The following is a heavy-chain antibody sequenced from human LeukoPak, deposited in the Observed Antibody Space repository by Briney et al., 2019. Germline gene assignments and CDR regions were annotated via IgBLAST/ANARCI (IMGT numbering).Heavy chain of an antibody. Sequence: PSETLSLTCTVSGGSITGYYWNWIRQPAGKGLEWIGRIYSSGGTDYNPSLKSRVTISVDESENQFSLSLRSVTAADTADYYCARTPYDSNGYYPYFDGWGQGTLVTVSS. CDR3: ARTPYDSNGYYPYFDG. V-gene: IGHV4-4*07. CDR2: IYSSGGT. D-gene: IGHD3-22*01. J-gene: IGHJ4*02. CDR1: GGSITGYY.